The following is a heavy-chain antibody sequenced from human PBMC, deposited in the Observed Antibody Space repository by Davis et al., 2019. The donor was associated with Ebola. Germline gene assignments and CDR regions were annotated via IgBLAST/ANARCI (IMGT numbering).Heavy chain of an antibody. D-gene: IGHD1-26*01. CDR3: ARLRTWTEGSTWRFFDY. Sequence: ASVKVSCKASGYAFTSYGITWVRQAPGQGLEWIGRISPYNGNTDYTQKLQGRVTMTTDTSTTTAYMELRSLRSDDTAVYYCARLRTWTEGSTWRFFDYWGQGTLVTVSS. CDR1: GYAFTSYG. CDR2: ISPYNGNT. J-gene: IGHJ4*02. V-gene: IGHV1-18*01.